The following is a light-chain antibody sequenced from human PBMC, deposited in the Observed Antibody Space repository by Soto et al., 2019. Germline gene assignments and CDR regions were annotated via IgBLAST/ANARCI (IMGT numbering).Light chain of an antibody. CDR1: SSNIGSNY. CDR3: AAYTGNLNGPV. Sequence: QSVLTQPPSASGTPGQRVTISCSGSSSNIGSNYVYWYQQLPGTAPKLLIYRSDQRPSGVPERFSGSKTGTSASLTISGLRPEDEAHYYCAAYTGNLNGPVFGGGTQLTVL. CDR2: RSD. J-gene: IGLJ7*01. V-gene: IGLV1-47*01.